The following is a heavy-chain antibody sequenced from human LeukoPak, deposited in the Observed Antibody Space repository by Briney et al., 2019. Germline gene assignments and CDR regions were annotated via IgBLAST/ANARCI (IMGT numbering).Heavy chain of an antibody. CDR2: IGTAGDT. CDR1: GFTLSSYA. V-gene: IGHV3-13*01. J-gene: IGHJ4*02. CDR3: VRQQTPHGSFGY. D-gene: IGHD1-26*01. Sequence: PGGSLRLSCATSGFTLSSYAMHWVRQATGKGLEWVSAIGTAGDTYYPGSVKGRFTISRENAKNSLSLQMNSLRAEDTAVYYCVRQQTPHGSFGYWGQGTLVTVSS.